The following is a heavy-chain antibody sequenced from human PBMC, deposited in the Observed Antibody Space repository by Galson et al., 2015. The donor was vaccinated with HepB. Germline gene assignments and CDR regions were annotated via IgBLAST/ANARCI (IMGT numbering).Heavy chain of an antibody. J-gene: IGHJ6*02. CDR1: GFTFSSYS. V-gene: IGHV3-21*01. Sequence: SLRLSCAASGFTFSSYSMNWVRQAPGKGLEWVSSISSSSNYIYYADSVKGRFTISRDNAKNSLYLQMNSLRAEDTAVYYCARDRNYYAPYYGMDVWGQGTTVTVSS. CDR2: ISSSSNYI. D-gene: IGHD3-10*01. CDR3: ARDRNYYAPYYGMDV.